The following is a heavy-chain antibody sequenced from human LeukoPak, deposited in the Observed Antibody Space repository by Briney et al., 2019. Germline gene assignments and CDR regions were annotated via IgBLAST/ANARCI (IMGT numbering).Heavy chain of an antibody. D-gene: IGHD2-2*01. CDR1: GFTFSSYS. CDR2: ISSSSSYI. V-gene: IGHV3-21*01. CDR3: ARDVGDIVVVPAAYAFDI. Sequence: GGSLRLFCAASGFTFSSYSMNWVRQAPGKGLEWVSSISSSSSYIYYADSVKGRFTISRDNAKNSLYLQMNSLRAEDTAVYYCARDVGDIVVVPAAYAFDIWGQGTMVTVSS. J-gene: IGHJ3*02.